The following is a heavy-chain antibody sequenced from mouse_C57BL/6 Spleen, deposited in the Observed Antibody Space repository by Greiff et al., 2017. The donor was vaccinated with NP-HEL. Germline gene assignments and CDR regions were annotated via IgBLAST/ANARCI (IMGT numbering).Heavy chain of an antibody. V-gene: IGHV1-39*01. J-gene: IGHJ4*01. CDR1: GYSFTDYN. CDR2: INPNYGTT. CDR3: ARRGTTVVDYAMDY. D-gene: IGHD1-1*01. Sequence: VQLKQSGPELVKPGASVKISCKASGYSFTDYNMNWVKQSNGKSLEWIGVINPNYGTTSYNQKFKGKATLTVDQSSSTAYMQLNSLTSEDSAVYYCARRGTTVVDYAMDYWGQGTSVTVSS.